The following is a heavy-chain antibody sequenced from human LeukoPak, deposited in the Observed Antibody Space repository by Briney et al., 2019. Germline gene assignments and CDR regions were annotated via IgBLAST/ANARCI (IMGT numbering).Heavy chain of an antibody. CDR1: GFTFSAHD. Sequence: GGSLRLSCAASGFTFSAHDLNWVRQAPGKGLEWVSFISSRSSTIYYADSVKGRFTISRDNAKNSLYLQMNSLRAEDTAVYYCARESPYDYVWGSYRGPLDYWGQGTLVTVSS. V-gene: IGHV3-48*04. CDR2: ISSRSSTI. CDR3: ARESPYDYVWGSYRGPLDY. J-gene: IGHJ4*02. D-gene: IGHD3-16*02.